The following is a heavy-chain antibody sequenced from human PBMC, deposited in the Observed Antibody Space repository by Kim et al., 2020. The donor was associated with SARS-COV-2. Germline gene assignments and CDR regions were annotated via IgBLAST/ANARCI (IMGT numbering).Heavy chain of an antibody. CDR3: ARTAERSSGYHYYYGMDV. V-gene: IGHV4-39*01. D-gene: IGHD3-22*01. Sequence: SETLSLTCTVSGGSISSSSYYWGWIRQPPGKGLEWIGSIYYSGSTYYNPSLKSRVTISVDTSKNQFSLKLSSVTAADTAVYYCARTAERSSGYHYYYGMDVWGQGTTVTVSS. CDR1: GGSISSSSYY. J-gene: IGHJ6*02. CDR2: IYYSGST.